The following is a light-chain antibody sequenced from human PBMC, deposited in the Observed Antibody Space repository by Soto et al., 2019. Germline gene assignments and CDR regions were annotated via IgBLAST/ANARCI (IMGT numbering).Light chain of an antibody. Sequence: EIVITQSPAALSVSPGERATLSCRASQSVSRNLAWYQQKSGQTPRLLIYGASTRATGIPARFSGSGSGTEFTLTISSVQXEDFGVYYCHQYNNWPPEVTFGPGTKVDIK. CDR2: GAS. V-gene: IGKV3-15*01. CDR3: HQYNNWPPEVT. J-gene: IGKJ3*01. CDR1: QSVSRN.